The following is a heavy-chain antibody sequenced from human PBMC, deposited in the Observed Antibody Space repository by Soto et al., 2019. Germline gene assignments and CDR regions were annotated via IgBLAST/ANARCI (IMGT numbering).Heavy chain of an antibody. J-gene: IGHJ5*02. CDR3: ARYHCGGNSCYTTNWLDP. CDR1: GGSISSFY. D-gene: IGHD2-21*01. CDR2: IHYTVGT. V-gene: IGHV4-59*01. Sequence: PSETLSLTCTVSGGSISSFYWSWRCPPPGKCVDLIRYIHYTVGTNYDPSLKSLASMSLDTSKNQFSLTLNSLIAADTAVYYCARYHCGGNSCYTTNWLDPWGQGTLVTVSS.